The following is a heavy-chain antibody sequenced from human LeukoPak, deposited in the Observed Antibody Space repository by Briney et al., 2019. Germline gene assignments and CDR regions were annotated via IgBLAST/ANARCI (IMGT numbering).Heavy chain of an antibody. V-gene: IGHV3-23*01. CDR1: GFTFS. CDR2: ISGDGGSR. D-gene: IGHD3-3*01. Sequence: GGSLRLSCAASGFTFSMNWVRQAPGKGLEWVSAISGDGGSRYYADSVKGRFTISRDKPKNTLYLQMNSPRTEDTAVYYCAAAYFGVDQYYYGMDVWGQGTTVTVSS. J-gene: IGHJ6*02. CDR3: AAAYFGVDQYYYGMDV.